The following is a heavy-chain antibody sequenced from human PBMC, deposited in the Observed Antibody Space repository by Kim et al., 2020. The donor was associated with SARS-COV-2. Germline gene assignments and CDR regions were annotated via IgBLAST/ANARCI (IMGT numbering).Heavy chain of an antibody. CDR2: IDTARGDA. CDR1: GYNFADHS. D-gene: IGHD6-19*01. J-gene: IGHJ4*01. V-gene: IGHV1-3*04. Sequence: ASVKVSCKASGYNFADHSVHWVRQAPGQRLEWMGRIDTARGDAKYSQKFQDRLIFIREPSAATIYMELNSLRSEDTAVYYCARDGADQWRRQETWFFDHW. CDR3: ARDGADQWRRQETWFFDH.